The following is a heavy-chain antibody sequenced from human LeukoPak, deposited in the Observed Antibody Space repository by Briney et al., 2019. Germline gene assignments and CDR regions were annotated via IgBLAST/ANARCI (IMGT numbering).Heavy chain of an antibody. V-gene: IGHV4-34*01. J-gene: IGHJ4*02. CDR2: IYYSGST. CDR1: GGSFSGYY. D-gene: IGHD6-13*01. Sequence: SETLSLTCAVYGGSFSGYYWSWLRQPPGKGLEWIGSIYYSGSTYYNPSLKSRVTISVDTSKNQFSLKLSSVTAADTAVYYCARHDRSSSWYYFDYWGQGTLVTVSS. CDR3: ARHDRSSSWYYFDY.